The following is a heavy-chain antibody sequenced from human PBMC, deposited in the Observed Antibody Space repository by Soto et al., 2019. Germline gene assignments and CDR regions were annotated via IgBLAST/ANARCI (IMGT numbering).Heavy chain of an antibody. CDR1: GFTFSAYW. V-gene: IGHV3-74*01. CDR3: ARGPRVSSTGTGAH. J-gene: IGHJ4*02. CDR2: ISDDGSTA. Sequence: GGSLRLSCAVSGFTFSAYWMHWVRQVPGKGLTWVSRISDDGSTATYADSVKGRFVISRDNAKNSLYLEMNTLRFDDSGLYDCARGPRVSSTGTGAHWGRGTLVTVSS. D-gene: IGHD1-1*01.